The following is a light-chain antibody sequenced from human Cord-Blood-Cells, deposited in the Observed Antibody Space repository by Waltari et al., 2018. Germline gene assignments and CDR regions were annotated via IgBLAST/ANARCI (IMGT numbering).Light chain of an antibody. J-gene: IGKJ1*01. V-gene: IGKV3-20*01. CDR1: QSVSSSY. Sequence: EIVLTQSPGTLSLSPGERATLSCRASQSVSSSYLAWYQQKPGQAPRLLIYGASSRATGIPDRFSGSGSGTDFTLTSSRLGPEDFAVYYCQQYGSSPPWTFGQGTKVEIK. CDR3: QQYGSSPPWT. CDR2: GAS.